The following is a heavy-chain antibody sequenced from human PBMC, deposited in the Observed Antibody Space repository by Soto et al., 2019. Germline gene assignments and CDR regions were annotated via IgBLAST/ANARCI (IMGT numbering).Heavy chain of an antibody. D-gene: IGHD3-10*01. J-gene: IGHJ6*02. Sequence: QVQLVQSGAEVKKPGASVKVSCKTSGYIFHNYGISWVRQAPGQGLEWMGWISDYNGNTKYAQKFQGRATMATDTSTRKAYMELRSLRSDDTAVYYCAREGYYSGSESYSPPRYYGMDVWAKGPRSPSP. CDR1: GYIFHNYG. V-gene: IGHV1-18*01. CDR3: AREGYYSGSESYSPPRYYGMDV. CDR2: ISDYNGNT.